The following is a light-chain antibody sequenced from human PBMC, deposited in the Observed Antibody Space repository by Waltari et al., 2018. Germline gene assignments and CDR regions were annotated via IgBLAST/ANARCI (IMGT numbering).Light chain of an antibody. J-gene: IGKJ2*01. V-gene: IGKV3-15*01. Sequence: EIVMTQSPATLSVSPVERASISCRASQSVSSNLAWYQQKPGQAPRRLIYGASARATGIPARFSGSGSGTEFTLTISSLQSEDFAVYYCQQYNNWPQTFGQGTKLEIK. CDR1: QSVSSN. CDR3: QQYNNWPQT. CDR2: GAS.